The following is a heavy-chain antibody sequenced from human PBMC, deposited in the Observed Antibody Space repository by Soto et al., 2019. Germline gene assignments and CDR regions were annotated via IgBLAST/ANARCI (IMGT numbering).Heavy chain of an antibody. CDR1: GFTFSSYS. V-gene: IGHV3-21*01. CDR3: AIPYSSSLYDFDY. D-gene: IGHD6-13*01. J-gene: IGHJ4*02. CDR2: ISSSSSYI. Sequence: GGSLRLSCAASGFTFSSYSMNWVRQAPGKGLEWVSSISSSSSYIYYADSVKGRFTISRDNAKNSLYLQMNSLRAEDTAVYYCAIPYSSSLYDFDYWGQGTLGTVSS.